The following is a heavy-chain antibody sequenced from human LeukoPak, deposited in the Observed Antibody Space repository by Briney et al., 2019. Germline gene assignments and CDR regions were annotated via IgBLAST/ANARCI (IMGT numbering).Heavy chain of an antibody. CDR1: GGPIGSGSYH. Sequence: SQTLSLTCTVSGGPIGSGSYHWGWVRQPPGKGLEWIGSVYYSGFTHYNPSVHSRPTILIGTSKTEFSLTLRSVTAADTAVYFCARHIRDAGVNRMDVWGKGTTVTVSS. CDR3: ARHIRDAGVNRMDV. CDR2: VYYSGFT. D-gene: IGHD3-3*02. V-gene: IGHV4-39*01. J-gene: IGHJ6*03.